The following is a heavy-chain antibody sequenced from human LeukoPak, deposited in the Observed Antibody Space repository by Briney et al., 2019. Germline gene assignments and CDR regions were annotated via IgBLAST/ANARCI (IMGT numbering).Heavy chain of an antibody. CDR3: ARDGYNETPFDY. Sequence: GGSLRLSCAASGFTVSSNYMSWVRQAPGKGLEWVSVIYSGGSTYYADSVKGRFTIPRDNSKNTLYLQMNSLRAEDTAVYYCARDGYNETPFDYWGQGTLVTVSS. D-gene: IGHD5-24*01. CDR2: IYSGGST. J-gene: IGHJ4*02. V-gene: IGHV3-53*01. CDR1: GFTVSSNY.